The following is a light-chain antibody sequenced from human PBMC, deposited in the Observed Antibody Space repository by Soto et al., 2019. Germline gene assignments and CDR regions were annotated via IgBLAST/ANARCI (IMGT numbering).Light chain of an antibody. CDR3: QQYVSSLWT. J-gene: IGKJ1*01. V-gene: IGKV3-20*01. CDR1: QSVSSSY. Sequence: EIVLTQSPGTLSLSPGERATLSCRASQSVSSSYLAWYQQKPGQAPRLLIYGASSRATGIPDRFSGSGSGTDFTLTISRLEPEDFAVYYCQQYVSSLWTVGQGTKVDSK. CDR2: GAS.